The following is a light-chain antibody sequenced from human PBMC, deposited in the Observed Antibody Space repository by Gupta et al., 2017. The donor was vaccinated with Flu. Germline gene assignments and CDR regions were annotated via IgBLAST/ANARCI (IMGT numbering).Light chain of an antibody. V-gene: IGKV2-28*01. Sequence: DIVMTQSPLSLPVTPGEPASISCRSSQSLLQSHGYNYLDWYLQKPGQSPQLLIYLGSNRASGVPDRFSGSGSGTDFTLKITRVEAEDVGVYHCMQALKTPTFGGGTKVEIK. J-gene: IGKJ4*01. CDR2: LGS. CDR1: QSLLQSHGYNY. CDR3: MQALKTPT.